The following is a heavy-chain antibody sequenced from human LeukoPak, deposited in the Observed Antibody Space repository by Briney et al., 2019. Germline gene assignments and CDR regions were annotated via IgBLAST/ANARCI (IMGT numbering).Heavy chain of an antibody. J-gene: IGHJ6*03. CDR1: GGSISSYY. CDR2: IYTSGST. D-gene: IGHD3-3*01. Sequence: PSETLSLTCTVSGGSISSYYWSWIRQPPGKGLEWIGYIYTSGSTNYNPSLKSRVTISVDTSKNQFSLKLSSVTAADTAVYYCARQVRYSITIFGPYYYYMDVWGKGTTVTVSS. V-gene: IGHV4-4*09. CDR3: ARQVRYSITIFGPYYYYMDV.